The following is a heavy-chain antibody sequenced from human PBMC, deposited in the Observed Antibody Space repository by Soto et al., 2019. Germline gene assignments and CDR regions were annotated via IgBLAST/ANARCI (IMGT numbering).Heavy chain of an antibody. CDR2: MNPNSGNT. J-gene: IGHJ4*02. D-gene: IGHD6-19*01. CDR3: ARGSVAGRRFDY. V-gene: IGHV1-8*01. CDR1: GYTFPSYD. Sequence: ASVKVSCKASGYTFPSYDINWVRQATGQGLEWMGWMNPNSGNTGYAQKFQGRVTMTRDTSTSTVYMELSSLRSEDTAVYYCARGSVAGRRFDYWGQGTLVTVSS.